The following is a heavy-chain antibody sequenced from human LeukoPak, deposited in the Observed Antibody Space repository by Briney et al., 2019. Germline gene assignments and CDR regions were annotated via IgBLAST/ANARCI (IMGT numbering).Heavy chain of an antibody. CDR1: GFAFNSYG. CDR3: ARVLVATRLVDYYYMDV. Sequence: QPGRSLRLACAASGFAFNSYGMHWVRQAPGKGLEWVAVIVHDGNNKYYADSVKGRFTISRDNAKNSLYLQMNSLRAEDTAVYYCARVLVATRLVDYYYMDVWGKGTTVTVSS. J-gene: IGHJ6*03. CDR2: IVHDGNNK. V-gene: IGHV3-30*03. D-gene: IGHD5-12*01.